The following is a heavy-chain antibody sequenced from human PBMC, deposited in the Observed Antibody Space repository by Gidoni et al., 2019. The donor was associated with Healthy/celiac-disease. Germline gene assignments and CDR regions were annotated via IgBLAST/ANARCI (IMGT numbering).Heavy chain of an antibody. CDR3: ARYTSGNYLTYFDY. V-gene: IGHV4-59*01. Sequence: QVQLQESGPGLVKPSETLSLICPVSGGSISGYYWRWVRQHPGKGLEWIGYIYYSGSPNYNPSLKSRVTISLDTSKNQFSLKLSSVTAADTAVYYCARYTSGNYLTYFDYWGQGTLVTVSS. CDR1: GGSISGYY. CDR2: IYYSGSP. J-gene: IGHJ4*02. D-gene: IGHD1-26*01.